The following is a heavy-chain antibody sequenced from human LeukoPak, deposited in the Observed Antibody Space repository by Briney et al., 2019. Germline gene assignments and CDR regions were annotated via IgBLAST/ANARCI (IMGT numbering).Heavy chain of an antibody. D-gene: IGHD3-10*01. CDR3: ARHGSITMVRGVIDY. CDR2: INHSGST. V-gene: IGHV4-34*01. Sequence: SETLSLTCSVSGGSISSHFWTWIRQPPGKGLEWIGEINHSGSTNYNPSLKSRVTISVDTSKNQFSLKLSSVTAADTAVYYCARHGSITMVRGVIDYWGQGTLVTVSS. J-gene: IGHJ4*02. CDR1: GGSISSHF.